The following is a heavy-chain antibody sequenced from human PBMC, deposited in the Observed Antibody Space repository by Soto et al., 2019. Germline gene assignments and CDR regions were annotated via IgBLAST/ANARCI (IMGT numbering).Heavy chain of an antibody. CDR1: GGSFSGYY. CDR3: ARGSAAGP. Sequence: QVQLQQWGAGLLKPSETLSLTCAVYGGSFSGYYWSWIRQPPGKGLEWIGEINHSGSTNYNPSLKSRLTISVDTSKTQFTLRLSAVPAADTAVYYCARGSAAGPWGQGTLVTVSS. D-gene: IGHD6-25*01. CDR2: INHSGST. J-gene: IGHJ1*01. V-gene: IGHV4-34*01.